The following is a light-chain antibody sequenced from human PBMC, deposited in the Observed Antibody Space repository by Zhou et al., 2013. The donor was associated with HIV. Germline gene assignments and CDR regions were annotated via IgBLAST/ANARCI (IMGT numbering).Light chain of an antibody. CDR3: QQYKNWPRT. CDR1: QSVSSN. V-gene: IGKV3-15*01. J-gene: IGKJ1*01. Sequence: ELVMTQSPATLSVSSGERATLSCRASQSVSSNLAWYQQKPAQAPRLLIYGASARATGIPARFSGSGSGTEFTLTISSIQSEDSGVYYCQQYKNWPRTFGQGTKVEI. CDR2: GAS.